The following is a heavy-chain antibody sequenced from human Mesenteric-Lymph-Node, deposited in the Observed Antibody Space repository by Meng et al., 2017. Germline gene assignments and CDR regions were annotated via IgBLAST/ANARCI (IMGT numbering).Heavy chain of an antibody. CDR3: ARSYYQTDY. D-gene: IGHD1-26*01. Sequence: GESLKISCAASGFTFSSYAMSWVRQAPGKGLEWVSAISGSGGSTYYADSVKGRFTISRDNAKNSLYLQMNSLRAEDTAVYYCARSYYQTDYWGQGTLVAVSS. CDR1: GFTFSSYA. J-gene: IGHJ4*02. CDR2: ISGSGGST. V-gene: IGHV3-23*01.